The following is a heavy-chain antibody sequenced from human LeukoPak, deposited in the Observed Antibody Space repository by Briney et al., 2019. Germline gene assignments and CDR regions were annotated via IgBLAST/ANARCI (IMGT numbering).Heavy chain of an antibody. CDR3: CFGVLSSVFFDY. V-gene: IGHV3-23*01. CDR2: INVGGATA. Sequence: SGGSLRLSCSASGLTFSDYALNWVRQAPGKGLVWVSTINVGGATAYYADSVKGRFTTSRDTSKNTLYLYMNSLRAEDTALYYCCFGVLSSVFFDYWGQGTPVTVSS. J-gene: IGHJ4*02. D-gene: IGHD3-3*01. CDR1: GLTFSDYA.